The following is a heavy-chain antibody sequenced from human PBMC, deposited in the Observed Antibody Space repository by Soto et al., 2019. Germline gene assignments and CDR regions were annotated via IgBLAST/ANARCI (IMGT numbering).Heavy chain of an antibody. D-gene: IGHD2-2*01. CDR1: EFTFSSYA. Sequence: EVQLLQSGGGLVQPGGSLRLSCAASEFTFSSYAMSWVRQAPGKGLEWVSAISGSGGSTYYADSVKGRFTISRDNTKNTLYLQMNSLRTEDTAVYYCGRCSSTSCHLGADYWGQGTLVTVSS. J-gene: IGHJ4*02. CDR2: ISGSGGST. CDR3: GRCSSTSCHLGADY. V-gene: IGHV3-23*01.